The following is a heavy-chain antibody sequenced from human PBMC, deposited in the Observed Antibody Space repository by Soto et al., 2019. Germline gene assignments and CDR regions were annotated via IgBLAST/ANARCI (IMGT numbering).Heavy chain of an antibody. J-gene: IGHJ6*02. D-gene: IGHD2-2*01. CDR3: TTDALTTYCSTALCYPVVMDI. Sequence: EVQLVESGGGLVKPGGSLRLSCAASGFTFTDVWMNWVRQAPGKGLEWVGRIKRESDGGTADHAAPVKGRFTISRDDSKNTLYLQMNSLKTEDTAVYYCTTDALTTYCSTALCYPVVMDIWGQGTTVTVSS. CDR2: IKRESDGGTA. V-gene: IGHV3-15*07. CDR1: GFTFTDVW.